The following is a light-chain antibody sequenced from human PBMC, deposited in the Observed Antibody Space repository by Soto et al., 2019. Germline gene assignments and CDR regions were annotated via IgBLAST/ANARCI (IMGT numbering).Light chain of an antibody. V-gene: IGKV1-5*03. CDR2: KAS. Sequence: DIQMTQSPSTLSASVGDRVTITCRASQSISSWLAWYQQKPGKAPKLLIYKASSLESGVPSRFSGSGSGTEFTLTISSLQPDDFATYCCQQYSRYYTFGQGTKLEIK. CDR1: QSISSW. CDR3: QQYSRYYT. J-gene: IGKJ2*01.